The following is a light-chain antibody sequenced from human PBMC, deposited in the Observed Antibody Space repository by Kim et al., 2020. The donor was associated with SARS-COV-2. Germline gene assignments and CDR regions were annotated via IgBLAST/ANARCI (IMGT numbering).Light chain of an antibody. CDR3: GTWDDSLNAVV. V-gene: IGLV1-44*01. Sequence: QSVLTQPASASGPPGQRVTISCSGSNSNIGTNAVNWYHQLPGTAPKLLIYTNNQRLSGVPDRFSGSKSGTSASLAISELQSEDEAIYYCGTWDDSLNAVVVGGGTQLTVL. J-gene: IGLJ2*01. CDR1: NSNIGTNA. CDR2: TNN.